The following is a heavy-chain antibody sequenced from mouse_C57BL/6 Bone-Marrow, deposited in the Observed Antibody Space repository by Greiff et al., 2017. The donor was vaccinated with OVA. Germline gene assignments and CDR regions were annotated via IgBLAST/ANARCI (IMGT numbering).Heavy chain of an antibody. Sequence: VVESGGGLVQPGGSLSLSCAASGFTFTDYYMSWVRQPPGKALEWLGFIRNKANGYTTEYSASVKGRFTISRDNSQSILYLQMNALRAEDSAIFYGARDYVITPCFASWGKGTLVVVS. J-gene: IGHJ3*01. CDR3: ARDYVITPCFAS. D-gene: IGHD1-1*01. V-gene: IGHV7-3*01. CDR1: GFTFTDYY. CDR2: IRNKANGYTT.